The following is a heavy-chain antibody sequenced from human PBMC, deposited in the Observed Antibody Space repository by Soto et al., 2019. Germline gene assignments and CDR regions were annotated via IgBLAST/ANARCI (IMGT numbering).Heavy chain of an antibody. D-gene: IGHD5-18*01. CDR2: INAGNGNT. Sequence: ASVKVSCKASGYTFTSYAMHWVRQAPGQSLEWMGWINAGNGNTKYSQKFQGRVTITRDTSASTAYMELSSLRSEDTAVYYCAREPLRSYGYPFEYWGQGTMVTVSS. J-gene: IGHJ4*02. CDR3: AREPLRSYGYPFEY. CDR1: GYTFTSYA. V-gene: IGHV1-3*01.